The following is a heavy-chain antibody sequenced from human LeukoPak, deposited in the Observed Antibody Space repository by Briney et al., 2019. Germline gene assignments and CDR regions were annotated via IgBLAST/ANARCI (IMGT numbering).Heavy chain of an antibody. CDR1: GFTFSNYG. V-gene: IGHV3-33*06. Sequence: PGGSLRLSCAASGFTFSNYGMHWVRQALGKGLEWVAVVWSDGTTKNYADSVKGRFTISRDNSKNTLYMQMNSLRAEDTAVYYCAKGSVMGATVSYYFDYWGQGTLVTVSS. CDR2: VWSDGTTK. J-gene: IGHJ4*02. CDR3: AKGSVMGATVSYYFDY. D-gene: IGHD1-26*01.